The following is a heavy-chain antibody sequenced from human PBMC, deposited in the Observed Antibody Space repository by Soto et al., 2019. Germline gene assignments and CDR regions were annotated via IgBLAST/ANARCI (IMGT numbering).Heavy chain of an antibody. J-gene: IGHJ4*02. Sequence: QLQLQESGPGLVKPSENLSLTCSVSGGSISSPSYYWGWIRQPPGKGLEWNGSIYYRGKTYYNPSPKSRVTIYVDTSRNQVSLKLNSVTAADAAVYFCAGLTGITTFRRDYWGQGTLVTVSS. V-gene: IGHV4-39*01. D-gene: IGHD1-1*01. CDR1: GGSISSPSYY. CDR3: AGLTGITTFRRDY. CDR2: IYYRGKT.